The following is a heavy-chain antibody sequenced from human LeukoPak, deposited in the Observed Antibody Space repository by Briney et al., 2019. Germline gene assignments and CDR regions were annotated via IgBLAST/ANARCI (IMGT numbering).Heavy chain of an antibody. Sequence: GGSLRLSCAASGFTFSSYWMHWVRQAPGKGLVWVSRINSDGSSTSYADSVKGRFTISRDNAKNTLYLQMNSLRAEDTAVYYCARDSSKAIVGATTDFDYWGQGTLVTVSS. J-gene: IGHJ4*02. V-gene: IGHV3-74*01. CDR2: INSDGSST. CDR1: GFTFSSYW. CDR3: ARDSSKAIVGATTDFDY. D-gene: IGHD1-26*01.